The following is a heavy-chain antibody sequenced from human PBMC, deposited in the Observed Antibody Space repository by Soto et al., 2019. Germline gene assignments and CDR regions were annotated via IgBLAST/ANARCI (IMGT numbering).Heavy chain of an antibody. CDR2: ISWDGGYK. CDR1: GFTFVDFA. D-gene: IGHD2-2*01. V-gene: IGHV3-9*01. CDR3: TKDEGYCSSIRCKDAFDY. Sequence: EVQLVESGGGLVQPGRSLRLSCAASGFTFVDFAMHWVRQAPGQGLEWVSGISWDGGYKGYADSVKGRFTISRDNAKKSLYLEMNSLRFDDTALYYCTKDEGYCSSIRCKDAFDYWGQGTMVTVS. J-gene: IGHJ3*01.